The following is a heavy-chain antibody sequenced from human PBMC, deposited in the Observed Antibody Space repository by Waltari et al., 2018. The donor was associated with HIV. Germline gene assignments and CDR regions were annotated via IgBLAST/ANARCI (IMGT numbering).Heavy chain of an antibody. Sequence: QVQLVQSGAEVKKPGASVKIPCKASGYTFTSSAINWLRQATGQGLEWLGWMNPKSGNKGYAQRLQGRVTMTRNTSISTAYMELSSLRAEDTAVYFCARGPQDYPKYYFDYWGQGTLVTVSS. CDR2: MNPKSGNK. CDR1: GYTFTSSA. J-gene: IGHJ4*02. V-gene: IGHV1-8*01. CDR3: ARGPQDYPKYYFDY. D-gene: IGHD4-17*01.